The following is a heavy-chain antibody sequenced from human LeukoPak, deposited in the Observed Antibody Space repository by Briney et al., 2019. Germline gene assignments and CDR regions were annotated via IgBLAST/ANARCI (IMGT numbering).Heavy chain of an antibody. V-gene: IGHV3-49*04. J-gene: IGHJ4*02. CDR1: GFTFGDYA. D-gene: IGHD3-10*01. Sequence: PGGSLRLSCTASGFTFGDYAMTWVRQAPGKGLEWVGFIRSKIYGGTPEYAASVKGRFTISRDDSKGIAYLQMDSLKTEDTAVYYCTRSVVRGVIDLWGQGTLVTVSS. CDR2: IRSKIYGGTP. CDR3: TRSVVRGVIDL.